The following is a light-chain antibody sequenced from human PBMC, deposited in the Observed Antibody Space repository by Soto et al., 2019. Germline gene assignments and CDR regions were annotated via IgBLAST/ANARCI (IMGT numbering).Light chain of an antibody. V-gene: IGKV1-5*01. CDR2: DAS. CDR1: QSLSTW. CDR3: QQYNSYST. Sequence: DIQMTQSPSTLSASVGDRVTITCRASQSLSTWLAWYQQKPGKAPKLLIYDASSLESGVPSRFSGSGSGTEFTLTISSLQPEDFASYYCQQYNSYSTFGQGTKVEIK. J-gene: IGKJ1*01.